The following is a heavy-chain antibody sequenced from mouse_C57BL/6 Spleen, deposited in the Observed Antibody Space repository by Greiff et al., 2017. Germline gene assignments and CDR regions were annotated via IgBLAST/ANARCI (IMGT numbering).Heavy chain of an antibody. Sequence: VQLQQSGPELVKPGASVKISCKASGYTFTDYSMNWVKQSHGKSLEWVGDINPNNGGTSYNQKFKGKATLTVDKSSSTAYMELRSLTSEDSAVYYCARGGTVVANYFDYWGQGTTLTVAS. V-gene: IGHV1-26*01. D-gene: IGHD1-1*01. CDR2: INPNNGGT. J-gene: IGHJ2*01. CDR3: ARGGTVVANYFDY. CDR1: GYTFTDYS.